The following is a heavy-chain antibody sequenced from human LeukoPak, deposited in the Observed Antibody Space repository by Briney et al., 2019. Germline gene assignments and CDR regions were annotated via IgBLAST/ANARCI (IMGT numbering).Heavy chain of an antibody. Sequence: PGGSLRLSCAASGFTFSSYAMSWVRQAPGKGLEWVSAISGSGGSTYYADSVKGLFSISRDNSKNTLYLQMNSLRAEDTAVYYCAKGGDYGDYFDYWGQGNLVTVSS. CDR1: GFTFSSYA. V-gene: IGHV3-23*01. D-gene: IGHD4-17*01. CDR3: AKGGDYGDYFDY. CDR2: ISGSGGST. J-gene: IGHJ4*02.